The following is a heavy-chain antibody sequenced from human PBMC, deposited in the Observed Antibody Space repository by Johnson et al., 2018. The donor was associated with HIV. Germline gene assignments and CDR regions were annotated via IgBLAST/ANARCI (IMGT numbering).Heavy chain of an antibody. J-gene: IGHJ3*02. V-gene: IGHV3-7*05. D-gene: IGHD1-7*01. CDR1: GFTFDDYD. CDR3: ARYEGNYVAFDI. CDR2: IKQDGSEK. Sequence: VQLVESGGNVVRPGGSLRLSCAASGFTFDDYDMSWVRQAPGTGLEWVANIKQDGSEKYYVDSVKGRFTISRDNAKNSLYLQMNSLRAEDTAVYYCARYEGNYVAFDIWGQGTMVTVSS.